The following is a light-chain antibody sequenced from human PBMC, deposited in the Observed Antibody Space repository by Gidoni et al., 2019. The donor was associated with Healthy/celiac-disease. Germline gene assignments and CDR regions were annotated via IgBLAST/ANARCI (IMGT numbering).Light chain of an antibody. CDR1: QSLLHSNGYNY. Sequence: DIVMTQSPRSLHVTPGEPASISCRSSQSLLHSNGYNYLDWYLQKPGQSPQLLIYLGSNRASGVPDRFSGSGSGTDFTLKISRVGAEDVGVYYCMQALQTPKYTFGQGTKLEIK. CDR3: MQALQTPKYT. V-gene: IGKV2-28*01. J-gene: IGKJ2*01. CDR2: LGS.